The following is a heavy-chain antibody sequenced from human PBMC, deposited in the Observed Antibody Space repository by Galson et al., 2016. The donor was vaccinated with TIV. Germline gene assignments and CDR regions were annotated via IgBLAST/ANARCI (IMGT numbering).Heavy chain of an antibody. CDR3: ARDRRYCGNECYLHYYYGLDV. V-gene: IGHV3-66*02. CDR2: LYRADGT. J-gene: IGHJ6*02. D-gene: IGHD4-23*01. Sequence: SLRLSCAASGFTVSDNYINWVRQAPGKGLEWVSVLYRADGTPYSDSVRGRFTVSRDTSKNTPYLQMNSLTTDETGVYYCARDRRYCGNECYLHYYYGLDVWGQGTTVTVSS. CDR1: GFTVSDNY.